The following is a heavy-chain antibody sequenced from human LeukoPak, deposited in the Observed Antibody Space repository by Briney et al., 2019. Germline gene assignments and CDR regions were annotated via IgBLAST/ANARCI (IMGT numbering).Heavy chain of an antibody. CDR1: GFTFRNSA. D-gene: IGHD1-20*01. CDR2: IKSKADGETI. Sequence: GGSLRLSCAASGFTFRNSAMSWVRQAPGKGLEWVGRIKSKADGETIDYAAPVKGRFTFSRDDSKNMLYLQMNSLKSEDTAVYYCSTLTSRGLSDSWGQGTLVTVSS. J-gene: IGHJ4*02. CDR3: STLTSRGLSDS. V-gene: IGHV3-15*01.